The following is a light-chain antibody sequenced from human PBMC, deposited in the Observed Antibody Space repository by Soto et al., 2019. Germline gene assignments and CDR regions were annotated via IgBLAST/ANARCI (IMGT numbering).Light chain of an antibody. V-gene: IGKV1-5*03. J-gene: IGKJ1*01. CDR1: QSISSW. CDR3: QPFET. CDR2: KAS. Sequence: DIQMTQSPSTLSASVGDRVTITCRASQSISSWLAWYQQKPGKAPKLLIYKASSLESGVPSRFSGSGSGTEFTLTISSLQPDDFSPYYCQPFETFGQGTKVEIK.